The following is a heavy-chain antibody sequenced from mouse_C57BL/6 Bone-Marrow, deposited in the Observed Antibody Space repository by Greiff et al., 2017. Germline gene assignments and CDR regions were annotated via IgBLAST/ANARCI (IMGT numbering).Heavy chain of an antibody. J-gene: IGHJ3*01. Sequence: QVQLQQSGAELVRPGASVTLSCKASGYTFTDYEMHWVKQTPVHGLEWIGAIDPETGGTAYNQKFKGKAILTADKSSSTAYMERRSLTSEDSAVYYCTRSGLLRTWFAYWGQGTLVTVSA. CDR3: TRSGLLRTWFAY. D-gene: IGHD1-1*01. V-gene: IGHV1-15*01. CDR1: GYTFTDYE. CDR2: IDPETGGT.